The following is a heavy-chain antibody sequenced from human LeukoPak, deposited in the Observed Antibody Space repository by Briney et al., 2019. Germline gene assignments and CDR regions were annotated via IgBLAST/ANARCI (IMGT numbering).Heavy chain of an antibody. V-gene: IGHV4-34*01. CDR3: ARGDAD. CDR2: INHSGST. D-gene: IGHD2-8*01. Sequence: SETLSLTCAVYGGSFSGYYWSWIRQPPGKGLEWIGEINHSGSTNYNPSLKSRVTISVDTSKNQFSLKLSSVTAADTAVYYCARGDADWGQGTMVTVSS. CDR1: GGSFSGYY. J-gene: IGHJ4*02.